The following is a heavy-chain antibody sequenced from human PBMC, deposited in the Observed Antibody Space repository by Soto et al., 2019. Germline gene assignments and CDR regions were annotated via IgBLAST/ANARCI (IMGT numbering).Heavy chain of an antibody. CDR3: ARGRYCLTGRCFPNWFDS. J-gene: IGHJ5*01. CDR2: IYKRTTT. D-gene: IGHD2-15*01. Sequence: PSETLSPTCSVSGDSISTVDYFWAWIRQPPGQALEYIGYIYKRTTTYYNPSFESRVAISLDTSKSQFSLNVTSVTAADTAVYFCARGRYCLTGRCFPNWFDSWGQGTLVTVS. CDR1: GDSISTVDYF. V-gene: IGHV4-30-4*01.